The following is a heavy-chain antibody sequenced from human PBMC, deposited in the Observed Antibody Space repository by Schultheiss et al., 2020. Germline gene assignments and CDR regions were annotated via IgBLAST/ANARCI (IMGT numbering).Heavy chain of an antibody. J-gene: IGHJ4*02. CDR1: GFSLSTSGVG. CDR2: IYWNDDK. V-gene: IGHV2-5*01. Sequence: SGPTLVKPTQTLTLTCTFSGFSLSTSGVGVGWIRQPPGKALEWLALIYWNDDKRYSPSLKSRLTITKDTSKNQVVLTMTNMDPVDTATYYCARFDTAMGTFDYWGQGTLVTVSS. CDR3: ARFDTAMGTFDY. D-gene: IGHD5-18*01.